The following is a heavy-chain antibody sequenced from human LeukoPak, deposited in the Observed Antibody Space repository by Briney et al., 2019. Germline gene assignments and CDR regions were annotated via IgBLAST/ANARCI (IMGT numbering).Heavy chain of an antibody. CDR1: GGSCNDYY. CDR2: IHPHGIF. J-gene: IGHJ4*02. Sequence: PSETLSLTCAVYGGSCNDYYCSWIRQPPGKGLEWIGEIHPHGIFYYNSSLTSRVTISIDTSKSQFSLRLTSVTAADTAFYYCARGRDRSKAGDHWGQGRLVTVSS. D-gene: IGHD5-24*01. V-gene: IGHV4-34*01. CDR3: ARGRDRSKAGDH.